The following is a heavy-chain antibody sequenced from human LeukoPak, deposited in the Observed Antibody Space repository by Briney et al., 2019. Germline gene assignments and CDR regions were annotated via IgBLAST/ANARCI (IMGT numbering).Heavy chain of an antibody. J-gene: IGHJ4*02. CDR2: INPNSGGT. CDR1: GYTFTGYY. D-gene: IGHD3-22*01. CDR3: ARARPGSYYYDSSGYWEGVYYFDY. V-gene: IGHV1-2*02. Sequence: ASVKVSCKTSGYTFTGYYIHWVRQAPGQGLEWMGWINPNSGGTNYAQKFQGRVTMTRDTSISTAYMELSRLRSDDTAVYYCARARPGSYYYDSSGYWEGVYYFDYWGQGTLVTVSS.